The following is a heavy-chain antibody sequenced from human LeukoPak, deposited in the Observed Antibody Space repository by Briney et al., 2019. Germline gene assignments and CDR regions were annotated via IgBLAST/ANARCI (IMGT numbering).Heavy chain of an antibody. D-gene: IGHD6-19*01. CDR3: ARLELADRGIAVAGPGFDY. Sequence: PSETLSLTCTVSGGSISSYYWSWIRQPPGKGLEWIGYIYYSGSTNYNPSLKSRVTISVDTSKNQFSLKLSSVTAADTAVYYCARLELADRGIAVAGPGFDYWGQGTLVTVSS. CDR1: GGSISSYY. V-gene: IGHV4-59*08. J-gene: IGHJ4*02. CDR2: IYYSGST.